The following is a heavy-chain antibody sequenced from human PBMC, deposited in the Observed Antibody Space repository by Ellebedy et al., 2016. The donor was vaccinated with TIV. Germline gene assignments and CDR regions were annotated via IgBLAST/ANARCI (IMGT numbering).Heavy chain of an antibody. D-gene: IGHD1-26*01. CDR1: GFTFSSYS. CDR2: ISSSSSYI. J-gene: IGHJ6*02. Sequence: GESLKISCAASGFTFSSYSMNWVRQAPGKGLEWVSSISSSSSYIYYADSVKGRFTISRDNAKNSLYLQMNSLRAEDTAVYYCARDLVGMVASYYYYYGMDVWGQGTTVTVSS. CDR3: ARDLVGMVASYYYYYGMDV. V-gene: IGHV3-21*01.